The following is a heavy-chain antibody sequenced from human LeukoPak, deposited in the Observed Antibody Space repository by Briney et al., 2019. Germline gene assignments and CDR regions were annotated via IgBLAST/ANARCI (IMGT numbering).Heavy chain of an antibody. CDR2: IYYSGST. D-gene: IGHD5-12*01. V-gene: IGHV4-59*08. J-gene: IGHJ4*02. CDR3: VRHDGRGGATMGALDS. CDR1: GGSFSGYY. Sequence: SETLSLTCAVYGGSFSGYYWSWIRQPPGKGLEWIGYIYYSGSTNYNPSLKSRVTMSVVTSRDQFTLQLNSVTAADTAVYYCVRHDGRGGATMGALDSWGQGSLVTVSS.